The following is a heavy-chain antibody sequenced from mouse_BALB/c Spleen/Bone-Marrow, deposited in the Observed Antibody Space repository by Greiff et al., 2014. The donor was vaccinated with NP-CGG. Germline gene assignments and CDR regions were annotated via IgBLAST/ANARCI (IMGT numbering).Heavy chain of an antibody. Sequence: QVQLQQPGPELVKPGASVKISCKASGYAFSLSWMNWAKQRPGQGLEWIGRIYPGDGDTSYNGKFKSKATLTADKSSSTAYMQLINLTSVDSAVYFCARTGIGLDYWGQGTSVTVSS. V-gene: IGHV1-82*01. CDR1: GYAFSLSW. J-gene: IGHJ4*01. CDR3: ARTGIGLDY. D-gene: IGHD4-1*01. CDR2: IYPGDGDT.